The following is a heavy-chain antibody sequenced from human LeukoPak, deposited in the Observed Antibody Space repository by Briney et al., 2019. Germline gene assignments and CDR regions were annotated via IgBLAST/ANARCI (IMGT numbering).Heavy chain of an antibody. Sequence: ASVKVSCKASGYTFTSYGISWVRQAPGQGLEGMGWISAYNGNTNYAQKLQGRVTMTTDTSTSTAYMELRSLRSDDTAVYYCARSFVVPAAHYYYYYYMDVWGKGTTVTVSS. J-gene: IGHJ6*03. CDR2: ISAYNGNT. D-gene: IGHD2-2*01. V-gene: IGHV1-18*01. CDR3: ARSFVVPAAHYYYYYYMDV. CDR1: GYTFTSYG.